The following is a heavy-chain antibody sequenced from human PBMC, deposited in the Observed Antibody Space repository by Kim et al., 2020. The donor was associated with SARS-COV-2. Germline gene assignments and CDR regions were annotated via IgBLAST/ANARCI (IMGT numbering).Heavy chain of an antibody. V-gene: IGHV3-30-3*01. D-gene: IGHD1-26*01. CDR2: ISYDGSNK. J-gene: IGHJ6*02. CDR1: GFTFSSYA. Sequence: LSLTCAASGFTFSSYAMHWVRQAPGKGLEWVAVISYDGSNKYYADSVKGRFTISRDNSKNTLYLQMNSLRAEDTAVYYCYCGVGATSYYGMDVWGQGTTVTVSS. CDR3: YCGVGATSYYGMDV.